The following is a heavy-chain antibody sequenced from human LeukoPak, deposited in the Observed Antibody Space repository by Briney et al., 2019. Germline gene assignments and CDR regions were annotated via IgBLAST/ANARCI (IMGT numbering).Heavy chain of an antibody. V-gene: IGHV3-33*08. Sequence: GGSLRLSCAASGFTFSSYAMHWVRQAPGKGREWVALIWYDGSNKYYADSVKGRLTISRDNSKNTLYLQMNSLRAEDTAVYYCAREGPRGNSQFDYWGQGTLVTVSS. J-gene: IGHJ4*02. CDR2: IWYDGSNK. CDR1: GFTFSSYA. D-gene: IGHD2/OR15-2a*01. CDR3: AREGPRGNSQFDY.